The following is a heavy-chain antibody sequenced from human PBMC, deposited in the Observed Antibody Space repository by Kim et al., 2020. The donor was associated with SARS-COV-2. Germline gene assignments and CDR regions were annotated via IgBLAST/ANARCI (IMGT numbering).Heavy chain of an antibody. CDR1: RLSFSDYH. V-gene: IGHV3-11*01. J-gene: IGHJ6*02. Sequence: GGSLRLSCAASRLSFSDYHMSWTRQAPGKGLEWVSQISSRGGNIFYADSVKGRFAVSRDNTKNSLYLQMNSLRAEDTAVYYCATVLGSDCSGGVCFRGYHSNALDVWGQGTTVTVSS. D-gene: IGHD2-8*02. CDR2: ISSRGGNI. CDR3: ATVLGSDCSGGVCFRGYHSNALDV.